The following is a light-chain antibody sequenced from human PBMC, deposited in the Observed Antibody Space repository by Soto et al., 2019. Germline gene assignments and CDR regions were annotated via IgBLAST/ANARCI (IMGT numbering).Light chain of an antibody. J-gene: IGLJ1*01. Sequence: QSALTQPASVSGSPGQSITISCTGTSSDVGGYNYFSWYQQHPGKAPKLMIYDVSTRPAGVSNRFSGSKSGNTASLTISGLQAEDEADYYCSSYTSSSLYVFGTGTKVTVL. V-gene: IGLV2-14*01. CDR3: SSYTSSSLYV. CDR1: SSDVGGYNY. CDR2: DVS.